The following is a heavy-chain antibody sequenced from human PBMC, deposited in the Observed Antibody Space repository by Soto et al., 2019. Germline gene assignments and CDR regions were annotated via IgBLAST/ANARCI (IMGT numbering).Heavy chain of an antibody. CDR2: IYFTGST. J-gene: IGHJ5*02. Sequence: SETLSLTCTVSGGAVSSGTYYWSWIRQPPGKGLEWIGHIYFTGSTNYNPSLKSRVTMSLDTPRNQFSLKLSSVTAADTAVYYCTRGPPRVQWFDPWGLGTLVTVSS. V-gene: IGHV4-61*01. CDR1: GGAVSSGTYY. CDR3: TRGPPRVQWFDP.